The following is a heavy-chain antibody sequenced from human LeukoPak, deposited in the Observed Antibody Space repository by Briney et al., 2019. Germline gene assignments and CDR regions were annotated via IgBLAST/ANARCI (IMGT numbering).Heavy chain of an antibody. CDR3: ARDPYGP. J-gene: IGHJ5*02. CDR2: INQDGSAK. CDR1: GFTFSDYW. V-gene: IGHV3-7*01. Sequence: GGSLRLSCAASGFTFSDYWMSWVRQAPGKGLYWVANINQDGSAKNYVDSVEGRFTISRDNAKNSLYLQMDNLKAEDTAVYYCARDPYGPWGQGTLVIVSS. D-gene: IGHD4-17*01.